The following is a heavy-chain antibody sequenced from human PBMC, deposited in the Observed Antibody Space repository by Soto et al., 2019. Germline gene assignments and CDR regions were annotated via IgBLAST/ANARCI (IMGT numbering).Heavy chain of an antibody. CDR3: IAVAVAGAFDI. CDR1: GFHFRDHY. Sequence: GGSLSLSSAASGFHFRDHYMDWVRQAPGKGLEWVGRTRNKANSYTTEYAASVKGRFTISRDDSKNSLYLQMNSLKTEDTAVYYCIAVAVAGAFDIWGQGTMVTVSS. D-gene: IGHD6-19*01. J-gene: IGHJ3*02. V-gene: IGHV3-72*01. CDR2: TRNKANSYTT.